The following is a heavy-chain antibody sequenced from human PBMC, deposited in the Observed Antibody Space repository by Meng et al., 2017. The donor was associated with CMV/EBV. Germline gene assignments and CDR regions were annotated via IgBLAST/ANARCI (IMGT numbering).Heavy chain of an antibody. CDR3: AKGKGSRLYGMDV. Sequence: GESLKISCAASGFTFSSYGMHWVRQAPGKGLEWVEFIRYDGSNKYYADSVKGRFTISRDNSKNTLYLQMNSLRAEDTAVYYCAKGKGSRLYGMDVWGQGTTVTVSS. CDR1: GFTFSSYG. V-gene: IGHV3-30*02. D-gene: IGHD1-26*01. J-gene: IGHJ6*02. CDR2: IRYDGSNK.